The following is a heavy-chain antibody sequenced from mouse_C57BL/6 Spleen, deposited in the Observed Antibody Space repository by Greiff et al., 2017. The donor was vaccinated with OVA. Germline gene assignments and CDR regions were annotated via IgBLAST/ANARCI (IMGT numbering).Heavy chain of an antibody. CDR1: GYSITSGYY. CDR2: ISYGGSN. D-gene: IGHD3-3*01. J-gene: IGHJ3*01. V-gene: IGHV3-6*01. Sequence: EVQLVASGPGLVKPSQSLSLTCSVTGYSITSGYYWNWIRQFPGNKLEWMGYISYGGSNNYNPSLKNRISITRDTSKNQFFLKLNSVTTEDTATYYCARGDQFAYWGQGTLVTVSA. CDR3: ARGDQFAY.